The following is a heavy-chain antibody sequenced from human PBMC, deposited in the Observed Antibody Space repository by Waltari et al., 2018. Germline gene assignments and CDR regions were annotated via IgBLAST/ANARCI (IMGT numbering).Heavy chain of an antibody. CDR2: LNPNSGNT. D-gene: IGHD3-10*01. CDR3: ARDRKENGRWFGVSSVAIDY. Sequence: QVQLVQSGAEVKKPGASVTVSCKASGYTFTSYDINWVRQATGQGLEWMGWLNPNSGNTGYSQKVQGRVTITRNTSISTAYMGRSSLRAADTAVYYCARDRKENGRWFGVSSVAIDYWGQGTLVTVSS. V-gene: IGHV1-8*03. CDR1: GYTFTSYD. J-gene: IGHJ4*02.